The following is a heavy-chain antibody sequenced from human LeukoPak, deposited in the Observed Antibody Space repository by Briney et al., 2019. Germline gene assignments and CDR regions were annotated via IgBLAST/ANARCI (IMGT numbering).Heavy chain of an antibody. Sequence: SETLSLTCTVSGGSISSYHWSWIRQPPGKGLEWIGYIYYSGSTNYNPSLKSRVTISVDTSKNQFSLKLSSVTAADTAVYYCARAAIRTVTRSYYFDYWGQGTLVTVSS. V-gene: IGHV4-59*08. CDR2: IYYSGST. D-gene: IGHD4-17*01. CDR3: ARAAIRTVTRSYYFDY. J-gene: IGHJ4*02. CDR1: GGSISSYH.